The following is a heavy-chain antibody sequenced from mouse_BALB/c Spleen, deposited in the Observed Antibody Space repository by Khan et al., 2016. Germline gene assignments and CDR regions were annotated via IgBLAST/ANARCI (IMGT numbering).Heavy chain of an antibody. CDR1: GFTFSNYW. V-gene: IGHV6-6*02. Sequence: EVKLEESGGGLVQPGGSMKLSCVASGFTFSNYWMNWVRQSPEKGLEWVAEIRLKSNNYATHYAESVKGRFTISRDDSKSSVYLQMNNLRTVDTGIYYCTTGFAYWGQGTLVTVSA. CDR3: TTGFAY. CDR2: IRLKSNNYAT. J-gene: IGHJ3*01.